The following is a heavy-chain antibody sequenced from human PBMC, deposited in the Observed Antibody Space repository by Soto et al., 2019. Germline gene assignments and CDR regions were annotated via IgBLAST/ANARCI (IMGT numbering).Heavy chain of an antibody. CDR3: ASRGAREDAERGNDGLDI. CDR2: VNAGSGNT. V-gene: IGHV1-3*01. D-gene: IGHD3-10*01. J-gene: IGHJ3*02. CDR1: GYTFTNYD. Sequence: QVQLMQSGAEVKKAGASVKVSCKASGYTFTNYDMYWVRQAPGQRLEWMGWVNAGSGNTRYSQKFLGRVSFTRDTSANTAYMELSSLRSEDTALYYCASRGAREDAERGNDGLDIWGQGTMVIVSS.